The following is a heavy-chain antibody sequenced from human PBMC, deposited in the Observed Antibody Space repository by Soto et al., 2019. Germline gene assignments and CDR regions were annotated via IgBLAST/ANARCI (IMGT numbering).Heavy chain of an antibody. V-gene: IGHV5-51*01. D-gene: IGHD3-22*01. Sequence: GESLKISCKGSGYSFTSYWIGWVRQMPGKGLEWMGIIYPGDSDTRYSPSFQGQVTISADKSISTAYLELSSLKALDSAMYYCARNMIVVVTTGMDVWGQGTTVTVSS. J-gene: IGHJ6*02. CDR3: ARNMIVVVTTGMDV. CDR2: IYPGDSDT. CDR1: GYSFTSYW.